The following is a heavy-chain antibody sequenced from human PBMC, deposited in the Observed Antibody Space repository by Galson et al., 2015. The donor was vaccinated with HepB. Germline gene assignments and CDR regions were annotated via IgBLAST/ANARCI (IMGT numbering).Heavy chain of an antibody. CDR3: ARKAGRAAAGTPYYYYYYMDV. V-gene: IGHV6-1*01. D-gene: IGHD6-13*01. CDR2: TYYRSKWYN. Sequence: CAISGDSVSSNSAAWNWIRRSPSRGLEWLGRTYYRSKWYNDYAVSVKSRITINPDTSKNQFSLQLNSVTPEDTAVYYCARKAGRAAAGTPYYYYYYMDVWGKGTTVTVSS. J-gene: IGHJ6*03. CDR1: GDSVSSNSAA.